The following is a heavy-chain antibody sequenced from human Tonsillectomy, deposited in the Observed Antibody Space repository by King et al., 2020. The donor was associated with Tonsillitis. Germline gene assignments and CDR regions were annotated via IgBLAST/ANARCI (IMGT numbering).Heavy chain of an antibody. V-gene: IGHV4-39*01. CDR3: ASRVYDSISKWAFDI. CDR2: FFYSGGT. CDR1: GGSISSSSYY. Sequence: LQLQESGPGLVKPSETLSLTCTVSGGSISSSSYYWGWIRQPPGKGLEWIGTFFYSGGTYYNPSLKSRVTISVDTSKNQFSLKLNSVTAADTAVYFCASRVYDSISKWAFDIWGQGTMVTVSS. D-gene: IGHD3-22*01. J-gene: IGHJ3*02.